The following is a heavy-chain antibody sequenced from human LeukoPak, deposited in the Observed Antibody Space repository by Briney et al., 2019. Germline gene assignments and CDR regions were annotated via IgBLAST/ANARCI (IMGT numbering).Heavy chain of an antibody. V-gene: IGHV4-4*07. Sequence: SETLSLTCSVSGGSISRYYWSWIRQPAGKGLEWIGRIFGSGNTTHNPSLQSRITMSLDTSKNQFSLKVRSVNAADTAVYYCARELRTIFGVSGGYYYYYMDVWGKGTTVTVSS. J-gene: IGHJ6*03. CDR1: GGSISRYY. CDR3: ARELRTIFGVSGGYYYYYMDV. CDR2: IFGSGNT. D-gene: IGHD3-3*01.